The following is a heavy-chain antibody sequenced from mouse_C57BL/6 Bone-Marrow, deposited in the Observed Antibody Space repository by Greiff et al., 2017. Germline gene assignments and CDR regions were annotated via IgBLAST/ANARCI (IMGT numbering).Heavy chain of an antibody. D-gene: IGHD2-3*01. CDR2: IDPSDSYT. V-gene: IGHV1-50*01. J-gene: IGHJ3*01. CDR1: GYTFTSYW. Sequence: QVQLQQPGAELVKPGASVKLSCKASGYTFTSYWMQWVKQRPGQGLEWIGEIDPSDSYTNYNQKFKGKATLTVDTSSSTAYMQLSSLTSADSAVYYCARGWRPWFAYWGQGTLVTVSA. CDR3: ARGWRPWFAY.